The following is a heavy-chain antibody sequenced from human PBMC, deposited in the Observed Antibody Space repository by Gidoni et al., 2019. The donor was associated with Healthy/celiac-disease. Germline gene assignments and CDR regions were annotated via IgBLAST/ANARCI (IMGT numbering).Heavy chain of an antibody. CDR2: IIPILGIA. D-gene: IGHD1-26*01. CDR3: ARDYSEWELRYYYYGMDV. V-gene: IGHV1-69*08. CDR1: GGTFSSYT. J-gene: IGHJ6*02. Sequence: QVQLVQSGAEVKKPGSSVKVSCKPSGGTFSSYTISWVRQAPGQGLEWMGRIIPILGIANYAQKFQGRVTITADKSTSTAYMGLSSLRSEDTAVYYCARDYSEWELRYYYYGMDVWGQGTTVTVSS.